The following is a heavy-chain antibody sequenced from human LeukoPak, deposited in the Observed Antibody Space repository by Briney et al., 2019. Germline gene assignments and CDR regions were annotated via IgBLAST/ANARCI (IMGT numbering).Heavy chain of an antibody. J-gene: IGHJ5*02. Sequence: GGSLRLSCAASGFTFSSYAMAWIRQAPGKGLEWLSYISSSSKINYADSVKGRFTISRDNAKNSLYLQMNSLRDEDTAVYYCARSANPGVHDFDPWGQGTLVTVSS. CDR1: GFTFSSYA. D-gene: IGHD6-6*01. CDR2: ISSSSKI. CDR3: ARSANPGVHDFDP. V-gene: IGHV3-48*02.